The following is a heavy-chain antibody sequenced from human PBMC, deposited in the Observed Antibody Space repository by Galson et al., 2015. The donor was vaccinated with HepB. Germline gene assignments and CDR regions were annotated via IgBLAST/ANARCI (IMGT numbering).Heavy chain of an antibody. D-gene: IGHD4-17*01. Sequence: SLRLSCAASGFTFSRYAMHWVRQAPGKGLEYVSAISSNGGSTYYADSVKGRFTISRYNSKKTLYLQMSSLRAEDTAVYYCVKDRGVYGDYRLYAFDLWGQGTIVTVSS. J-gene: IGHJ3*01. CDR2: ISSNGGST. V-gene: IGHV3-64D*06. CDR3: VKDRGVYGDYRLYAFDL. CDR1: GFTFSRYA.